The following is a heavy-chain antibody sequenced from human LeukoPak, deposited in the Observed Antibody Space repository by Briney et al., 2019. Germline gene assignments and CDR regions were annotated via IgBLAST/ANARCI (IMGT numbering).Heavy chain of an antibody. D-gene: IGHD5-18*01. J-gene: IGHJ6*03. V-gene: IGHV1-69*05. Sequence: ASVKVSCKASGGTFSSYAISWVRQAPGQGLEWMGGIIPIFGTANYAQKFQGRVTITTDESTSTAYMELSSLRSEDTAVYYCAGDSKGRVSASAYYYYYMDVWGKGTTVTVSS. CDR2: IIPIFGTA. CDR3: AGDSKGRVSASAYYYYYMDV. CDR1: GGTFSSYA.